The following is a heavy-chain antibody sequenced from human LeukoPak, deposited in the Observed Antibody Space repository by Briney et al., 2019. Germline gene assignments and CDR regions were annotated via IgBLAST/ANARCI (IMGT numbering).Heavy chain of an antibody. D-gene: IGHD5-18*01. CDR3: ARGASRGYSYGPRRFDY. Sequence: SETLSLTCAVYGGSFSGYXXXWIXXXXXXXXXXXXXXXXSGSTNYNPSLKSRVTISVDTSKNQFSLKLSSVTAADTAVYYCARGASRGYSYGPRRFDYWGQGTLVTVSS. J-gene: IGHJ4*02. CDR2: XXXSGST. CDR1: GGSFSGYX. V-gene: IGHV4-34*01.